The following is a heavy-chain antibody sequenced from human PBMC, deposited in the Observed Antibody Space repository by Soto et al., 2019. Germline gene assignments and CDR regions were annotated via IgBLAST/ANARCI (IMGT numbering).Heavy chain of an antibody. D-gene: IGHD2-21*02. CDR2: IIPLFGTA. V-gene: IGHV1-69*06. CDR3: ASKAACGGDCYAFDS. Sequence: QVYLVQSGAEVKKPGSSVKISCKASGGIFSSNTINWVRQAAGQGVEWMGGIIPLFGTANYAETFQGRVTITADKSTKTEYMELTSLSSEDTAVYYCASKAACGGDCYAFDSWGQGTLFTVSS. J-gene: IGHJ4*02. CDR1: GGIFSSNT.